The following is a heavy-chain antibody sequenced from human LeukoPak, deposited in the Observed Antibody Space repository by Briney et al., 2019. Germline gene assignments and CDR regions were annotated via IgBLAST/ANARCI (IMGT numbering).Heavy chain of an antibody. CDR3: AKEEWELKTIDY. V-gene: IGHV3-23*01. D-gene: IGHD1-26*01. J-gene: IGHJ4*02. CDR1: GFTFSSYA. Sequence: AGGSLSLSCAASGFTFSSYAMSWVRQAPGKGLEWVSAISGSGGSTYYADSVKGRFTISRDNSKNTLYLQMNSLRAEDTAVYYCAKEEWELKTIDYWGQGTLVTVSS. CDR2: ISGSGGST.